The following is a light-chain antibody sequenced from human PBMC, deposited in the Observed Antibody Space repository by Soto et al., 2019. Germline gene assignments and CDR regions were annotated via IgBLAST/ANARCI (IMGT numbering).Light chain of an antibody. CDR3: QQYLTSLT. J-gene: IGKJ3*01. CDR2: GAS. V-gene: IGKV3-20*01. Sequence: EIVLTQTPGTLSLSPGERATLSCRASQTISKDKVAWYQQKPGQAPRLLIYGASNRAIGIPDRFSGSGSGTDFILTISSLEPEDFAVYYCQQYLTSLTFGPGTRVDIK. CDR1: QTISKDK.